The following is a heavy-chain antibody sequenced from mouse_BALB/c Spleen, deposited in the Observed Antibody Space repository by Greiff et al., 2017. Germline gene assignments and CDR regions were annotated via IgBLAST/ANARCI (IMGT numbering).Heavy chain of an antibody. CDR1: GFTFSSYG. CDR2: ISSGGSYT. D-gene: IGHD2-3*01. J-gene: IGHJ2*01. CDR3: ARHYDYLDY. Sequence: EVKLMESGGDLVKPGGSLKLSCAASGFTFSSYGMSWVRQTPDKRLEWVATISSGGSYTYYPDSVKGRFTISRDNAKNTLYLQMSSLKSEDTAMYYCARHYDYLDYWGQGTTLTVSS. V-gene: IGHV5-6*01.